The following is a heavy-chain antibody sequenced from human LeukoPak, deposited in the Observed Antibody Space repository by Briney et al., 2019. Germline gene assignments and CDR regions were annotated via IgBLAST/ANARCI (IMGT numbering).Heavy chain of an antibody. J-gene: IGHJ3*02. D-gene: IGHD3-3*01. CDR3: AGPLEWLFWKDAFDI. V-gene: IGHV1-69*05. CDR1: GGTFSSYA. Sequence: GSSVKVSCKASGGTFSSYAISWVRQAPGQGLEWMGGIIPIFGTANYAQKFQGRVTITTDESTSTAYMELSSLRSEDTAVYYCAGPLEWLFWKDAFDIWGQGTMVTVSS. CDR2: IIPIFGTA.